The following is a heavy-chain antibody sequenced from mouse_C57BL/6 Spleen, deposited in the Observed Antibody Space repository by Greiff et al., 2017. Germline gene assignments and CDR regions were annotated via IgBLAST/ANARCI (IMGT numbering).Heavy chain of an antibody. CDR2: IYPRSGNT. CDR1: GYTFTSYG. D-gene: IGHD2-4*01. J-gene: IGHJ1*03. CDR3: ARYDYDRDWYFDV. V-gene: IGHV1-81*01. Sequence: QVQLKQSGAELARPGASVKLSCKASGYTFTSYGISWVKQRTGQGLEWIGEIYPRSGNTYYNEKFKGKATLTADKSSSTAYMELRRLTSEDSAVYFWARYDYDRDWYFDVWGTGTTVTVSS.